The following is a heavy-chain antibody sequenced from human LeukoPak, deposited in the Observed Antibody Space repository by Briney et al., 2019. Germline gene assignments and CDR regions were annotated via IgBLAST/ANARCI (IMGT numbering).Heavy chain of an antibody. J-gene: IGHJ4*02. Sequence: SEALSLTCAVSGGSFSGYYWSWIRQPPGKGLEWIGEINHSGSTNYNPSLMSGVTISVDTSKDQFSLKLSSVTAAETAVYYGARGRGIAVAGYFDCWGQGTLVTFSS. CDR2: INHSGST. D-gene: IGHD6-19*01. CDR3: ARGRGIAVAGYFDC. CDR1: GGSFSGYY. V-gene: IGHV4-34*01.